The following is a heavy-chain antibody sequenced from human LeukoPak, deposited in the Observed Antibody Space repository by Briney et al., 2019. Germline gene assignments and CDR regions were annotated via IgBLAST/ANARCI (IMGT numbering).Heavy chain of an antibody. CDR3: ARAPGYSNYDGKYYFAY. CDR2: IYYSGST. V-gene: IGHV4-31*03. CDR1: GGSISSGGYY. J-gene: IGHJ4*02. D-gene: IGHD4-11*01. Sequence: SETLSLTCTVSGGSISSGGYYWSWIRQHPGKGLEWIGYIYYSGSTYYNPSLKSRVTISVDTSKNQFSLKLSSVTAADTAVYYCARAPGYSNYDGKYYFAYWGQGTLVTVSS.